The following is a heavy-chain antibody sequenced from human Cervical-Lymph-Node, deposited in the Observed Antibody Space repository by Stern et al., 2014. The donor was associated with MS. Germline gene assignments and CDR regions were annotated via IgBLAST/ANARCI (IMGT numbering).Heavy chain of an antibody. CDR3: ARVVSSSWCGDAFDI. J-gene: IGHJ3*02. Sequence: LQLQESGSGLVKPSQTLSLTCAVSGGSISSGGYSWSWLRQPPGKGLEWIGYIYHSGSTNYKPCLESRVIIAVDRSKKQFFLKLSSVTAADAAVYYCARVVSSSWCGDAFDIWGQGTMVTVSS. V-gene: IGHV4-30-2*01. D-gene: IGHD6-13*01. CDR2: IYHSGST. CDR1: GGSISSGGYS.